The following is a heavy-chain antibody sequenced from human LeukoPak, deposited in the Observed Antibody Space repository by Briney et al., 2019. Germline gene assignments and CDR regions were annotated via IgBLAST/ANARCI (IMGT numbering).Heavy chain of an antibody. J-gene: IGHJ4*02. CDR2: ISSSSSTI. D-gene: IGHD5-18*01. CDR1: GFTFSSYS. CDR3: ARGGRGYSYGDFDY. Sequence: GGSLRLSCAASGFTFSSYSMNWVRQAPGRGLEWVSYISSSSSTIYYADSVKGRFTISRDNAKNSMYLQMNSLRAEDTAVYYCARGGRGYSYGDFDYWGQGTLVTVSS. V-gene: IGHV3-48*01.